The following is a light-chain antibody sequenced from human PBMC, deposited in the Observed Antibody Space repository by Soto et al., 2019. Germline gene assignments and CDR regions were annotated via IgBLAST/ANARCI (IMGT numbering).Light chain of an antibody. CDR1: QSVSSN. Sequence: EIVMTQSPATLSVSPGERVTLSCRASQSVSSNLAWYQQKPGQAPRLLIYGASTRATGIPARFSGSGSRTEFTLTISSLQSEDFAVYYCQQYNNWPPTFGQGTRLEIK. J-gene: IGKJ5*01. V-gene: IGKV3-15*01. CDR2: GAS. CDR3: QQYNNWPPT.